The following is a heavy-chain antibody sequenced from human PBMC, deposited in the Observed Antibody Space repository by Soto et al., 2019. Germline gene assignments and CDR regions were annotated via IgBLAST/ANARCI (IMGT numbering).Heavy chain of an antibody. CDR1: GFTFSSYA. J-gene: IGHJ4*02. CDR2: ISGSGGST. CDR3: AKDWGPSSWSWTILDY. Sequence: PVGSLRLSCAASGFTFSSYAMSWVRQAPGKGLEWVSAISGSGGSTYYADSVKGRFTISRDNSKNTLYLQMNSLRAEDTAVYYCAKDWGPSSWSWTILDYWGQGTLVTVSS. V-gene: IGHV3-23*01. D-gene: IGHD6-13*01.